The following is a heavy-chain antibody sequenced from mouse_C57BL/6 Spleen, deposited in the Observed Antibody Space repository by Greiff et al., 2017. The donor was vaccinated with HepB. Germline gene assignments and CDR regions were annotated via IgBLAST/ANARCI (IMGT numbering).Heavy chain of an antibody. J-gene: IGHJ2*01. CDR1: GYTFTSYW. CDR2: IHPNSGST. V-gene: IGHV1-64*01. D-gene: IGHD2-4*01. Sequence: QVQLQQPGAELVKPGASVKLSCKASGYTFTSYWMHWVKQRPGQGLEWIGMIHPNSGSTNYNEKFKSKATLTVDKSSSTAYMQLSSLTSEDSAVYYCAREDYDAAYYFDYWGQGTTLTVSS. CDR3: AREDYDAAYYFDY.